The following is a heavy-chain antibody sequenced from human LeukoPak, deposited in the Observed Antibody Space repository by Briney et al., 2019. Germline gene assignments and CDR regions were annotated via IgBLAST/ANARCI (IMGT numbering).Heavy chain of an antibody. CDR1: GGSFSGYY. D-gene: IGHD3-22*01. CDR3: AKALFSGYYYVIQN. V-gene: IGHV4-34*01. CDR2: INHSGST. J-gene: IGHJ4*02. Sequence: SETLSLTCAVYGGSFSGYYWSWIRQPPGKGLEWIGEINHSGSTNYNPSLKSRVTISVDTSKNQFSLKLSSVTAADTAVYYCAKALFSGYYYVIQNWGQGTLVTVSS.